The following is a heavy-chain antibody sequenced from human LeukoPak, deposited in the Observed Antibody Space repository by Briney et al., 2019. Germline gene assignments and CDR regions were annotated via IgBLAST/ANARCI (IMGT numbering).Heavy chain of an antibody. CDR3: ARDIPRGATHLDY. J-gene: IGHJ4*02. V-gene: IGHV3-7*01. D-gene: IGHD1-26*01. CDR2: IKSDGSAK. Sequence: GGSLRLSCAASGFTFSSYWMTWVRQAPGKGLEWVANIKSDGSAKYYVESVEGRFTISRDNAENSLYLQMNILRVEDTAVYYCARDIPRGATHLDYWGQGTLVTVSA. CDR1: GFTFSSYW.